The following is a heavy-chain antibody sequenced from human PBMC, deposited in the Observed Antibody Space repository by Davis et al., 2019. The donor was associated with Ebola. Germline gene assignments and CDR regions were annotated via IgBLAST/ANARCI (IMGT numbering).Heavy chain of an antibody. CDR2: LGTSADT. Sequence: GESLKISCAASGFVFRTYVMSWVRRAPGKGLEWVSTLGTSADTYYADSLKGRFPISRDNSKNTLYLQMNGLRVEDTAIYYCAKDTSNVWFDVWGQGTMVSVSS. CDR1: GFVFRTYV. CDR3: AKDTSNVWFDV. J-gene: IGHJ3*01. V-gene: IGHV3-23*01. D-gene: IGHD6-19*01.